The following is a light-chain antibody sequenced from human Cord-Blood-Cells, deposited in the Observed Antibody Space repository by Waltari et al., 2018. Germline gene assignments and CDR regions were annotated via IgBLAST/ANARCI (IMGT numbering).Light chain of an antibody. CDR2: DVS. Sequence: QSALTQPASVSGSPGQSITISCTGTSSDVGGYNYVSWYQQHPGKAPKLMIYDVSNRPYGVSNRFSGSKSGNTASLTISGLQAEDEADYYCSSYTSSSTLCVFGTGTKVTVL. CDR3: SSYTSSSTLCV. V-gene: IGLV2-14*01. J-gene: IGLJ1*01. CDR1: SSDVGGYNY.